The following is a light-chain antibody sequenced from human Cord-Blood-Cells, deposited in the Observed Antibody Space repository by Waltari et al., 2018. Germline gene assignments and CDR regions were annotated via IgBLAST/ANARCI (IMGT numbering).Light chain of an antibody. CDR2: DAS. CDR1: QSISSW. CDR3: QQYNSYSVT. J-gene: IGKJ1*01. V-gene: IGKV1-5*01. Sequence: DIQMTQFPSTLSASVGDRVTITCRASQSISSWLAWYQQKPGKAPKLLIYDASSLESGVPSRFSGSGSGTEFTLTISSLQPDDFATYYCQQYNSYSVTFGQGTKVEIK.